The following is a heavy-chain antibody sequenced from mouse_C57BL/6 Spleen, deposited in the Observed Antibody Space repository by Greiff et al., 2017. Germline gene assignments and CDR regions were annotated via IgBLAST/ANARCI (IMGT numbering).Heavy chain of an antibody. CDR3: TRDGYYPYWYFDV. D-gene: IGHD2-3*01. Sequence: VQLQQSGAELVRPGASVKLSCTASGFNIKDDYMHWVKQRPEQGLEWIGWIDPENGDTEYASKFQGKATITADTSSNTAYLQLSSLTSEDTAVYYCTRDGYYPYWYFDVWGTGTTVTVSS. V-gene: IGHV14-4*01. CDR1: GFNIKDDY. CDR2: IDPENGDT. J-gene: IGHJ1*03.